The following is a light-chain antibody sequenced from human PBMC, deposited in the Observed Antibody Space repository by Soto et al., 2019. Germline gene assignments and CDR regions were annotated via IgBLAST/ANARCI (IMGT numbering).Light chain of an antibody. V-gene: IGKV1-5*03. J-gene: IGKJ1*01. CDR2: KAS. CDR1: QSISTW. Sequence: DIQMTQSPSTLSASVGDSVTITCRASQSISTWLAGYQQKPGKAPKFLIYKASRLESGVPARFSGSGSGTEFTLSISSLQPDDCATYYCQQYDNFPWTLGQGTKVEVK. CDR3: QQYDNFPWT.